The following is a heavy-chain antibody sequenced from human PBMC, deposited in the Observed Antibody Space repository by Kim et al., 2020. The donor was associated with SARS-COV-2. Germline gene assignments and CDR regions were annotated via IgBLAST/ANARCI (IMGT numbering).Heavy chain of an antibody. J-gene: IGHJ1*01. CDR3: ARGGIAGNFQY. V-gene: IGHV3-23*01. CDR2: T. Sequence: TQYHDPVQYQVTIAQDNTKNPLYLQIKNLPAEDTAVYYCARGGIAGNFQYWGQGTLVTVSS. D-gene: IGHD6-13*01.